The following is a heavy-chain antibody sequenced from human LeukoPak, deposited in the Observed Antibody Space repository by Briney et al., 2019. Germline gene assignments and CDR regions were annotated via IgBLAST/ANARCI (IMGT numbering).Heavy chain of an antibody. Sequence: ASVTVSCKVSGYTLTELSMHWVRQAPGKGLEWMGGFDPEDGETIYAQKFQGRVTMTEDTSTDTAYMELSSLRSEDTAVYYCATDVYSSSWYNYWGQGTLVTVSS. V-gene: IGHV1-24*01. CDR3: ATDVYSSSWYNY. J-gene: IGHJ4*02. D-gene: IGHD6-13*01. CDR2: FDPEDGET. CDR1: GYTLTELS.